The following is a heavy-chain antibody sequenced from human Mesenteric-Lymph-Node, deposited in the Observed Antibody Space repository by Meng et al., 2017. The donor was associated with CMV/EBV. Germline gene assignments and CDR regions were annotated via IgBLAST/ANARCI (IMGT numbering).Heavy chain of an antibody. J-gene: IGHJ4*02. D-gene: IGHD3-16*01. CDR2: INPDGSEK. CDR3: AKKGGDGALHYFDY. CDR1: AFPFRSYW. Sequence: GESLKISCAASAFPFRSYWMSWVRQAPGKGLEWVANINPDGSEKYYVDSVKGRFTISRDDAKNSVFLQMNSLRAEDTAVYYCAKKGGDGALHYFDYWGQGTLVTVSS. V-gene: IGHV3-7*03.